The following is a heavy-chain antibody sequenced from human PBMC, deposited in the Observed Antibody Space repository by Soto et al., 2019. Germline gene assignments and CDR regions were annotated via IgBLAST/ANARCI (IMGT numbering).Heavy chain of an antibody. CDR3: VRDGTNTLRDWFGP. CDR2: IYATGTT. V-gene: IGHV4-4*07. J-gene: IGHJ5*02. CDR1: GASIRGFY. Sequence: PLEIRSLAYSVSGASIRGFYWSWIRKSAGKGMEWIGRIYATGTTDYNPSLKSRFMMSGCTSKKQFSLKWRSVTAADTAVYSCVRDGTNTLRDWFGPWVQG. D-gene: IGHD1-1*01.